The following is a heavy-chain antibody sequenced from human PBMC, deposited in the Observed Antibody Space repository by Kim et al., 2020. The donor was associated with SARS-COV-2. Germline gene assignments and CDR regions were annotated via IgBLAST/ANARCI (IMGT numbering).Heavy chain of an antibody. CDR3: ARDPLLPGAAGTGWFDP. CDR1: GFTVSSNY. Sequence: GGSLRLSCAASGFTVSSNYMSWVRQAPGKGLEWVSVIYSGGSTYYADSVKGRFTISRDNSKNTLYLQMNSLRAEDTAVYYCARDPLLPGAAGTGWFDPWGQGTLVTVSS. CDR2: IYSGGST. J-gene: IGHJ5*02. D-gene: IGHD6-13*01. V-gene: IGHV3-66*02.